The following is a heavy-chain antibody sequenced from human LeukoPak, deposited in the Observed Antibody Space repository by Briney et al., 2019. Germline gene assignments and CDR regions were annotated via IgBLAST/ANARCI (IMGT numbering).Heavy chain of an antibody. Sequence: GGSLRLSGAASAFSFSKFALIWVRQAPGKGLERVSAITANGGYTLYADDVKGRFTVSRDNSKNTLYLQINSLRPEDTAMYYCAKDPNGDYIGAFDFWGQGTMVTVSS. CDR1: AFSFSKFA. J-gene: IGHJ3*01. D-gene: IGHD4-17*01. CDR3: AKDPNGDYIGAFDF. CDR2: ITANGGYT. V-gene: IGHV3-23*01.